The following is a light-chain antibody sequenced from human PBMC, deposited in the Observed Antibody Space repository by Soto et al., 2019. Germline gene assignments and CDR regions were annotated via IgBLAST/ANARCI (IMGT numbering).Light chain of an antibody. CDR1: SSDVGGYNY. V-gene: IGLV2-14*03. Sequence: QSALTQPASVSGSPGQSITISCTGTSSDVGGYNYVSWYQHHPGKAPKLMIYDVSNRPSGVSNRFSGSKSGNTASLTISGLQAADEADYYCPSFTTSRTVVFGGGTKVTVL. CDR3: PSFTTSRTVV. CDR2: DVS. J-gene: IGLJ2*01.